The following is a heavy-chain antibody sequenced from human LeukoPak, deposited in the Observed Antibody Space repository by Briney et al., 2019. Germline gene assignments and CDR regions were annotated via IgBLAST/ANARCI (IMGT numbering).Heavy chain of an antibody. CDR1: GYTFTGYY. CDR2: INPNSGGP. J-gene: IGHJ4*02. D-gene: IGHD2-2*01. Sequence: ASVKVSCKASGYTFTGYYIHWVRQAPGQGLGWMGWINPNSGGPHYAQKFQGRVTMTRDTSISTAYMELSSLRSDDTAVYYCARGEADIVVVPAAIIRDFWGQGTLVTVSS. V-gene: IGHV1-2*02. CDR3: ARGEADIVVVPAAIIRDF.